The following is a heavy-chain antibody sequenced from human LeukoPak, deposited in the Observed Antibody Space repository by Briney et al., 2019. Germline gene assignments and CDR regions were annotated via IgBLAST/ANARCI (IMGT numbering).Heavy chain of an antibody. CDR1: GFTFSSYA. Sequence: GGSLRLSCAASGFTFSSYAMSWVRQAPGKGLEWASAISGSGGSTYYADSVKGRFTISRDNSKNTLYLQMNSLRAEDTAVYYCAKVVDSMVRGVTDYYYYYGMDVWGRGTTVTVSS. CDR3: AKVVDSMVRGVTDYYYYYGMDV. J-gene: IGHJ6*02. CDR2: ISGSGGST. V-gene: IGHV3-23*01. D-gene: IGHD3-10*01.